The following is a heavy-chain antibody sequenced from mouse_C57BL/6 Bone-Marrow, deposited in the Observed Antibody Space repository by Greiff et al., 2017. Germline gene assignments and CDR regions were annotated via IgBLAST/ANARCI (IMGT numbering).Heavy chain of an antibody. CDR3: ARPRWLQYYFDY. CDR2: ISSGSSTI. V-gene: IGHV5-17*01. CDR1: GFTFSDYG. Sequence: EVKVVESGGGLVKPGGSLKLSCAASGFTFSDYGMHWVRQAPEKGLEWVAYISSGSSTIYYADTVKGRFTISRDNAKNTLFLQMTSLSSEDTAMYYCARPRWLQYYFDYWGQGTTLTVSS. D-gene: IGHD2-3*01. J-gene: IGHJ2*01.